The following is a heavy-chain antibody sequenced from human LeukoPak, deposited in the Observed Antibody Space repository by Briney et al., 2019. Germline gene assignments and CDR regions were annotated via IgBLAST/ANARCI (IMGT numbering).Heavy chain of an antibody. CDR2: IYYSGST. J-gene: IGHJ4*02. V-gene: IGHV4-39*07. D-gene: IGHD6-13*01. CDR3: ARDSFQAGIYYFDY. Sequence: PSETLSLTCTVSGGSISSSSYYWGWIRQPPGKGLEWIGSIYYSGSTYYNPSLKSRVTISVDTSKNQFSLKLSSVTAADTAVYYCARDSFQAGIYYFDYWGQGTLVTVSP. CDR1: GGSISSSSYY.